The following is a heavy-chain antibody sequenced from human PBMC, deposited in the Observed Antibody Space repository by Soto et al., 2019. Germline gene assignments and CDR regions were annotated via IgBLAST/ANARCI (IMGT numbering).Heavy chain of an antibody. J-gene: IGHJ6*01. CDR2: ISYYGINK. V-gene: IGHV3-30*18. CDR3: ANNPGELWLGRGSYFDHGMDV. D-gene: IGHD6-19*01. Sequence: GKGLEWVAVISYYGINKYYADSVKGRFTISRDNSMNTPYLQMNSLRPEDTAVYHCANNPGELWLGRGSYFDHGMDVCGQGTMGSGSS.